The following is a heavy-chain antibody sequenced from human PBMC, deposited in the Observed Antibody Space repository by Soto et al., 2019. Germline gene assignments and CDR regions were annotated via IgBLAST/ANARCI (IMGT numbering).Heavy chain of an antibody. D-gene: IGHD6-13*01. Sequence: QLQLQESAPGLVKPPETLSLTCTVSGGSISSSSYWGWIRQPPGKGLEWIGSINSIGSTYYNPSLKSRVTISVDTSKTQFSLKISSVIVADTAVYYCRRSSRYSTDVWGQGTTVTVSS. V-gene: IGHV4-39*01. CDR2: INSIGST. CDR1: GGSISSSSY. J-gene: IGHJ6*01. CDR3: RRSSRYSTDV.